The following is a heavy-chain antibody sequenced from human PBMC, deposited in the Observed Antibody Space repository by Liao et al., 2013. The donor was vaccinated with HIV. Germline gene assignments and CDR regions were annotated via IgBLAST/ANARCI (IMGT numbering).Heavy chain of an antibody. D-gene: IGHD3-16*01. Sequence: QVQLQESGPGLVKPSETLSLTCTVSGGSISSYSWSWIRQPAGKGLEWIGRIYTSGSTHYNPSLKSRVTMSLDTSKKQFSLKLSSVTAADTAVYYCASVGVKSYGYYFDDWGQGILVTVSS. CDR1: GGSISSYS. V-gene: IGHV4-4*07. J-gene: IGHJ4*02. CDR3: ASVGVKSYGYYFDD. CDR2: IYTSGST.